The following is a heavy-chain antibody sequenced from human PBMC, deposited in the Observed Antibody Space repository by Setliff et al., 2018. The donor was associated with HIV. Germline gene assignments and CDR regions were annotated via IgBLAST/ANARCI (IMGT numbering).Heavy chain of an antibody. J-gene: IGHJ4*02. CDR2: IIPIFDTA. V-gene: IGHV1-69*13. Sequence: SVKVSCKASGYTFTSSAISWVRQAPGQGLEWMGGIIPIFDTANYAQKFQGRVTITADESTSTAYMELSSLRSEDTAIYYCARDPYGYCTTTTCHVPGYWGQGTLVTVSS. D-gene: IGHD2-8*01. CDR3: ARDPYGYCTTTTCHVPGY. CDR1: GYTFTSSA.